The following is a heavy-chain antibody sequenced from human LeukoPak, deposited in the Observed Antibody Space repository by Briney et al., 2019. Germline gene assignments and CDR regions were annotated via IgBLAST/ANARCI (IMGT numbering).Heavy chain of an antibody. CDR2: ISSDGSST. J-gene: IGHJ5*02. CDR3: ARDRAFWSGYYGWVDP. D-gene: IGHD3-3*01. V-gene: IGHV3-74*01. Sequence: PGGSLRLSCAASGFTFSSYWMHWVRQAPGKGLVWVSRISSDGSSTSYADSVKGRFTISRDNAKNTLYLQMNSLRAEDTAVYYCARDRAFWSGYYGWVDPWGRGTLVTVSS. CDR1: GFTFSSYW.